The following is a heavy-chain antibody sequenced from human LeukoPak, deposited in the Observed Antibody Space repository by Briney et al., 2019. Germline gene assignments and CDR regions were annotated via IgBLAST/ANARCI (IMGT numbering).Heavy chain of an antibody. V-gene: IGHV3-30*03. D-gene: IGHD3-10*01. J-gene: IGHJ4*02. CDR3: APGFLRY. Sequence: GGSLRLSCAASGFTFSSYGMHWVRQAPGKGLEWVAVISYDGSNKYYADSVKGRFTISRDNSKNTLYLQMNSLRAEDTAVYYCAPGFLRYWGQGTLVTVSS. CDR1: GFTFSSYG. CDR2: ISYDGSNK.